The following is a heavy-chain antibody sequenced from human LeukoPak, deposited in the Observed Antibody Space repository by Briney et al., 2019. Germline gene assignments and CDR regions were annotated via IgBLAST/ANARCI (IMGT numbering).Heavy chain of an antibody. D-gene: IGHD2-2*01. CDR2: IYYSGST. CDR1: GGSISSSSYY. Sequence: SETLSLTCTVSGGSISSSSYYWGWIRQPPGKGLEWIGSIYYSGSTYYNPSLKSRVTTSVDTSKNQFSLKLSSVTAADTAVYYCARPRVVPAGGDYNWFDPWGQGTLVTVSS. V-gene: IGHV4-39*01. CDR3: ARPRVVPAGGDYNWFDP. J-gene: IGHJ5*02.